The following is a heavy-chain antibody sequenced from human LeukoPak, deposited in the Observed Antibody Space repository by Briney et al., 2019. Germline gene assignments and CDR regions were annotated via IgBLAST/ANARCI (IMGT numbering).Heavy chain of an antibody. J-gene: IGHJ6*03. CDR3: ARGLFNAYYTPYYMDV. CDR1: GGSINSGSYY. Sequence: PSQTLSLTCTVSGGSINSGSYYWSWIRQPAGKGLEWIGRIYTSGSTNYNPSLKSRATISVDTSKTHFSLELTSVTAADTAVYYCARGLFNAYYTPYYMDVWGKGTTVTVS. V-gene: IGHV4-61*02. D-gene: IGHD3-3*01. CDR2: IYTSGST.